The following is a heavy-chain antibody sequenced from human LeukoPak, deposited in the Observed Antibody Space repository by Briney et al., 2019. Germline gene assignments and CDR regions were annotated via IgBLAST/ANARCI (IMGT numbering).Heavy chain of an antibody. V-gene: IGHV3-66*01. CDR2: IYSGGST. CDR3: ARGGRYYDSSGYYYGLDY. Sequence: PGGSLRLSCAGSGFTVSSSYMSWVRQAPGKGLEWGSVIYSGGSTYYADSVKGRFTISRDNSKNTLYLQMNSLRAEDTAVYYCARGGRYYDSSGYYYGLDYWGQGTLVTVSS. CDR1: GFTVSSSY. D-gene: IGHD3-22*01. J-gene: IGHJ4*02.